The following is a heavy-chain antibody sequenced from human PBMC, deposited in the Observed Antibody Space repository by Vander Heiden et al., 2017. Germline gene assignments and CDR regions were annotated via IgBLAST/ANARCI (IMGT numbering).Heavy chain of an antibody. J-gene: IGHJ4*02. CDR3: ARDFFLNTYYDTSGTY. V-gene: IGHV3-21*01. Sequence: VQLVEPGGGLVKPGGSLRPSCAASGFTFPSYTMNWVRQAPGKGLEWVSSITGSSSYKYYADSLKGRFTISRDNAKNSLYLQMNSLRAEDTAVYYCARDFFLNTYYDTSGTYWGQGTLVTVSS. D-gene: IGHD3-22*01. CDR2: ITGSSSYK. CDR1: GFTFPSYT.